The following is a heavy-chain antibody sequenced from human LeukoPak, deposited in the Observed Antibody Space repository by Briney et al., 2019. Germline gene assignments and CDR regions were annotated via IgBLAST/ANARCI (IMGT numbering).Heavy chain of an antibody. CDR2: IRSKANSYAT. D-gene: IGHD2-21*01. CDR1: GFTFSGSA. Sequence: GGSLRLSCAASGFTFSGSAMHWVRQASGKGLEWVGRIRSKANSYATAYAASVKGRFTISRDDSKNTAYLQMNSLKTEDTAVYYCARYSDAYAGARWFDHWGQGTLVTVSS. V-gene: IGHV3-73*01. J-gene: IGHJ5*02. CDR3: ARYSDAYAGARWFDH.